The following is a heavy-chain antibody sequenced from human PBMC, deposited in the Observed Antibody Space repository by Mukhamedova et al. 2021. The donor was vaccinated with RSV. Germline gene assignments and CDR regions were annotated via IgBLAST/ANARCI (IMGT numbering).Heavy chain of an antibody. CDR2: SSSHTI. V-gene: IGHV3-48*02. Sequence: SSSHTINYADSVKGRFTISRDDARNSVYLQMNSLRDEDRAVYYCARSVAGHFDYWGQGTLVTVSS. D-gene: IGHD6-19*01. J-gene: IGHJ4*02. CDR3: ARSVAGHFDY.